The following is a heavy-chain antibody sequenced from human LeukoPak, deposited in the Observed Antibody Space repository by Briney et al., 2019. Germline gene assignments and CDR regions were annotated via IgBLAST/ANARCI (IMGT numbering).Heavy chain of an antibody. CDR1: GFTYSDYY. D-gene: IGHD3-22*01. V-gene: IGHV3-11*01. Sequence: GGSLRLSCAASGFTYSDYYMSWIRQAPGKGLEWVSYISGSGSTIYYADSVKGRFTISRDNAKNSLYLQMNSLRAEDTAVYYCARGWSSGYYRALGYWGQGTLVTVSS. J-gene: IGHJ4*02. CDR2: ISGSGSTI. CDR3: ARGWSSGYYRALGY.